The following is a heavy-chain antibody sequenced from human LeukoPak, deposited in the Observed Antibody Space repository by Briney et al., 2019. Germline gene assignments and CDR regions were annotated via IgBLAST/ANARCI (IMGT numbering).Heavy chain of an antibody. V-gene: IGHV1-18*01. CDR2: ISAYNGNT. Sequence: ASVKVSCKASGYTFTSYGISWVRQAPGQGLEWMGWISAYNGNTNYAQKLQGRVTMTTDTSTSKDYKELRSLRTDDTAVYYCARVKFPIRGVKGYYYYYMDVWGKGTTVTVSS. CDR1: GYTFTSYG. CDR3: ARVKFPIRGVKGYYYYYMDV. J-gene: IGHJ6*03. D-gene: IGHD3-10*01.